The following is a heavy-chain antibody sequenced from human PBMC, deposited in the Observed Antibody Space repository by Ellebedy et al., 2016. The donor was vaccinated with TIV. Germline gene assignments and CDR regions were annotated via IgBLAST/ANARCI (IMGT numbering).Heavy chain of an antibody. CDR3: AIARGQYLYGSGSYFTN. V-gene: IGHV4-34*01. CDR2: VNPSGTT. D-gene: IGHD3-10*01. J-gene: IGHJ4*02. CDR1: GGSFTGYF. Sequence: MPSETLSLTCAVYGGSFTGYFWSWIRQPPGKGLEWIGEVNPSGTTNDNPSLKIRVTISVDTPKKQFYMRLPSVTAADTAVYDCAIARGQYLYGSGSYFTNWGQGEMVTVSS.